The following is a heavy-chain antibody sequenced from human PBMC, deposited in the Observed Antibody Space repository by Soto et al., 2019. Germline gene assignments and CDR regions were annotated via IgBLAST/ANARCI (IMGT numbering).Heavy chain of an antibody. CDR1: GYTFTSYD. Sequence: ASVKVSCKASGYTFTSYDINWVRQATGQGLEWMGWMNPNSGNTGYAQKFQGRVTMTRNTSISTAYMELSRLRSDDTAVYYCARDEGRHCSGGSCYSQEIGAFDSWGQGTMVNVSS. J-gene: IGHJ3*02. D-gene: IGHD2-15*01. CDR2: MNPNSGNT. V-gene: IGHV1-8*01. CDR3: ARDEGRHCSGGSCYSQEIGAFDS.